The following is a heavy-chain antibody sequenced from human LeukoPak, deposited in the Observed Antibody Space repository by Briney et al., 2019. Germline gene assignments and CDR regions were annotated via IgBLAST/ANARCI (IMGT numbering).Heavy chain of an antibody. V-gene: IGHV1-18*01. Sequence: VKVSCKGSGYTFTSYGISGVGQARGQGGEGMGWISDYNGKTNYAQKLQGRVTMPTDTSTSTAYMELRSLRSDDPAVYYCASDLSSASSGPYYYYGMDVWGQGPTVPVSS. CDR2: ISDYNGKT. D-gene: IGHD6-19*01. CDR3: ASDLSSASSGPYYYYGMDV. CDR1: GYTFTSYG. J-gene: IGHJ6*02.